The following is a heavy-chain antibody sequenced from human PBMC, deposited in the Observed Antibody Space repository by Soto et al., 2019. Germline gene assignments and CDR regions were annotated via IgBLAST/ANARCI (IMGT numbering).Heavy chain of an antibody. V-gene: IGHV3-30*18. D-gene: IGHD4-17*01. Sequence: QVQLVESGGGVVQPGRSLRLSCAASGFTFSSYGMHWVRQAPGKGLEWVAVISYDGSNKYYADSVKGRFPISRDNSKNTLYLQMNSLRAEDTAVYYCAELRSGGYWGQGTLVTVSS. J-gene: IGHJ4*02. CDR2: ISYDGSNK. CDR3: AELRSGGY. CDR1: GFTFSSYG.